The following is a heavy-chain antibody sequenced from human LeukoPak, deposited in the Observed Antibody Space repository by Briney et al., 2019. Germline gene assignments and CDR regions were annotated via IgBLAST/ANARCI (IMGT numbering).Heavy chain of an antibody. V-gene: IGHV1-2*06. D-gene: IGHD6-19*01. CDR1: GYTFTGYY. CDR3: ARDRDSSGWSRFDY. CDR2: INPNSGGT. Sequence: GASVKVSCKASGYTFTGYYMHWVRQAPGQGLEWMGRINPNSGGTNYAQKFQGRVTMTRDTSISTAYMELSRLRSDDTAVYYCARDRDSSGWSRFDYWGQGTLVTVSS. J-gene: IGHJ4*02.